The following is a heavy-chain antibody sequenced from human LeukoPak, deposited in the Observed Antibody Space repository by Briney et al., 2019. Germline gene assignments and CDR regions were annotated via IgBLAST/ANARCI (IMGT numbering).Heavy chain of an antibody. CDR3: AREAPQGGYFVGGMDV. Sequence: GASVKVSCKASGYTFTSYGISWVGQAPGQGLGGMGWISAYNGNTNYAQKLQGRVTMTTDTSTSTAYMELRSLRSDDTAVYYCAREAPQGGYFVGGMDVWGQGTTVTVSS. CDR1: GYTFTSYG. V-gene: IGHV1-18*01. J-gene: IGHJ6*02. D-gene: IGHD3-9*01. CDR2: ISAYNGNT.